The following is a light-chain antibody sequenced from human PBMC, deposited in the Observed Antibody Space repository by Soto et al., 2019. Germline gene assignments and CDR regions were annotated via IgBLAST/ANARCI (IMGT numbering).Light chain of an antibody. CDR3: MQALQSLT. CDR1: QSLLYNNTYSY. V-gene: IGKV2-28*01. J-gene: IGKJ5*01. Sequence: EIAMSLSPLTLPVTPGEPASISCRSSQSLLYNNTYSYLDWYVQKPGQSPQLLIYFGSNRAPGVPDRFSGSGSGTDFTLKINRVEAEDVGTYYCMQALQSLTFGQGTRLDIK. CDR2: FGS.